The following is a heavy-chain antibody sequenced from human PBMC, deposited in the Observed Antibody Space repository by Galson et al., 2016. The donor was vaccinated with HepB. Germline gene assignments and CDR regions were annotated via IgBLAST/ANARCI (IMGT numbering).Heavy chain of an antibody. J-gene: IGHJ1*01. CDR1: GVSISDYY. CDR3: ARHDSAIFHH. CDR2: VSHSGDT. D-gene: IGHD2-21*02. V-gene: IGHV4-59*08. Sequence: SETLSLTCTVSGVSISDYYWSWIRQSPGKGLEWIGYVSHSGDTSYNPSLKSRVTMSVDTSKNQFSLNLSSVTAADPAVYYCARHDSAIFHHWGPGTLVTVSS.